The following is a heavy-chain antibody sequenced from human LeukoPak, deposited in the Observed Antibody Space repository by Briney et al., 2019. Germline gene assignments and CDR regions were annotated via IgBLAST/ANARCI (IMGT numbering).Heavy chain of an antibody. Sequence: PGGSLRLSCAASGFTLSSYGMHWVRQPPGKGLEWVAVIWYDGSNKYYADSVKGRFTISRDNSKNTLYLQMNSLRAEDTAVYYCAKDHRYYDSSGVADYWGQGTLVTVSS. J-gene: IGHJ4*02. CDR1: GFTLSSYG. V-gene: IGHV3-33*06. CDR3: AKDHRYYDSSGVADY. CDR2: IWYDGSNK. D-gene: IGHD3-22*01.